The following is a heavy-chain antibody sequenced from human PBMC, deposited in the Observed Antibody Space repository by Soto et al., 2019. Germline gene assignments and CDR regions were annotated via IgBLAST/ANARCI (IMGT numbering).Heavy chain of an antibody. V-gene: IGHV3-74*01. Sequence: EVQLVESGGGLVQPGGSLRLSSAASGFTFSSYWMHWVRQAPGKGLVWVSGINNEGGSTDYADSVKGRFIMSRDNAKTTLYLQMNSLRAEDTAVYYCASPRYDGSGTPFDHRALGTLVTVSS. CDR1: GFTFSSYW. J-gene: IGHJ4*02. CDR2: INNEGGST. CDR3: ASPRYDGSGTPFDH. D-gene: IGHD3-22*01.